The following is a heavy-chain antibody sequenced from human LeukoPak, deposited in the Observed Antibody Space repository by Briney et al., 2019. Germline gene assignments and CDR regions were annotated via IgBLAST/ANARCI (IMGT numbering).Heavy chain of an antibody. V-gene: IGHV3-30*18. J-gene: IGHJ4*02. CDR3: AKPGLSFEVYYFDY. D-gene: IGHD1-14*01. CDR2: ISYDGSNK. Sequence: GGSLRLSCAASGFTFSSYGMHWVRQAPGKGLGWVAVISYDGSNKYYADPVKGRFTISRDNSKNTLYLQMNSLRAEDTAVYYCAKPGLSFEVYYFDYWGQGTLVTVSS. CDR1: GFTFSSYG.